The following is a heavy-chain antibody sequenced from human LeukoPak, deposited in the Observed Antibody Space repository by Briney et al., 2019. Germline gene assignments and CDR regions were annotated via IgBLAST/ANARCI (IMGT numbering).Heavy chain of an antibody. D-gene: IGHD3-22*01. CDR2: IYYSGST. CDR1: GGSISSYY. J-gene: IGHJ4*02. V-gene: IGHV4-59*01. CDR3: AREGDSSGYSYFDY. Sequence: SETLSLTCTVSGGSISSYYWSWIRQPPGKGLEWIGYIYYSGSTNYNPSLKSRVTISVDTSKNQFSLKLSSVTAADTAVYYCAREGDSSGYSYFDYWGQGTLVTVSS.